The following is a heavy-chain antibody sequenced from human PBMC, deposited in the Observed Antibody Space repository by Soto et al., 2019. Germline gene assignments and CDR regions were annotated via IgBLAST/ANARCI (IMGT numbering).Heavy chain of an antibody. Sequence: PSETLSLTCTVSGGSISSYYWSWIRQPPGKGLEWIGYMYNTGSTVYNPSLRSRVTISVDTSKNQFSLKLSSVTAADTAVYYCARRLGRSNYDGFDMWGQGTMVTVSS. CDR3: ARRLGRSNYDGFDM. CDR1: GGSISSYY. J-gene: IGHJ3*02. D-gene: IGHD6-25*01. CDR2: MYNTGST. V-gene: IGHV4-59*08.